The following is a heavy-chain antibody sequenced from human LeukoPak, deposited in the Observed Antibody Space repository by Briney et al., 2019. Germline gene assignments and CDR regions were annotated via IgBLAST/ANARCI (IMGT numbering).Heavy chain of an antibody. V-gene: IGHV4-59*01. Sequence: SETLSLTCTVSGGSISSYYWSWIRQPPGKGLEWIGYIYYSGSTNYNPSLKSRVTISVDTSKNQFSLKLSSVTAADTAVYYCARSGANLYYYYMDVWGKGTTVTISS. CDR2: IYYSGST. CDR1: GGSISSYY. CDR3: ARSGANLYYYYMDV. D-gene: IGHD1-26*01. J-gene: IGHJ6*03.